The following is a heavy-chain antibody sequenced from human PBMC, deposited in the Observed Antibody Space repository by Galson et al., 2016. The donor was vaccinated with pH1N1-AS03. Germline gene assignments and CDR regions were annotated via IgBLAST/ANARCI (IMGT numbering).Heavy chain of an antibody. CDR2: ISNSGNDK. J-gene: IGHJ4*02. CDR1: GFTFSNFG. V-gene: IGHV3-30*18. CDR3: AKPTFGGVIVSGKMSLDY. Sequence: SLRLSCAASGFTFSNFGMHWVRQSPGKGLEWVAVISNSGNDKYYADSGKGRFTTSRDNSRSTVYLQLNSLRAEDTAVYYCAKPTFGGVIVSGKMSLDYWGQGTLVTVSS. D-gene: IGHD3-16*02.